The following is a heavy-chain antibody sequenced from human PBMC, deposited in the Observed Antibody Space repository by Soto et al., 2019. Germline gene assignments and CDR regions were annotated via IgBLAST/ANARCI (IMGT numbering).Heavy chain of an antibody. J-gene: IGHJ3*01. D-gene: IGHD5-12*01. CDR1: GYTFSDYY. CDR3: TRDLVGYDAFDV. V-gene: IGHV1-2*02. Sequence: QVHLVQSGAEVKKPGTLVKVSCKTSGYTFSDYYIHWVRQAPGQGLEWMGRINCDSGGTTYSQKFQGRVTMTRDTSITTVYMDLSRLTSNDTAVYYCTRDLVGYDAFDVWGRGTLVAVSP. CDR2: INCDSGGT.